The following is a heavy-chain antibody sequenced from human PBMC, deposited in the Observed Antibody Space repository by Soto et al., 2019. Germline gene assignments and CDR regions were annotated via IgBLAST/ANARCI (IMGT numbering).Heavy chain of an antibody. CDR1: GFAFASYG. Sequence: QVHLVESGGDVVQPGRSLRLSCAASGFAFASYGMHWVRQAPGKGLEWVASIWYDGSDQRYADSVKGRFTISRDNSANTLDLHMNSMKDEDTAVYYCAKEQGRSASAVLGEWLDRWGQGTLVIVSP. V-gene: IGHV3-33*06. J-gene: IGHJ5*02. CDR2: IWYDGSDQ. CDR3: AKEQGRSASAVLGEWLDR. D-gene: IGHD3-16*01.